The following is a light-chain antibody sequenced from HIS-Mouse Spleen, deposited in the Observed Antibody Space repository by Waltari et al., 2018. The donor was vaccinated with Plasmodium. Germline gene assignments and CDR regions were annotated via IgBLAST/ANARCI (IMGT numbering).Light chain of an antibody. Sequence: SYELTQPPSESVSPGQTARITCSGDASPKKYAYWYQQKSGQAPVLVIYEDSKRPSGIPERFSGSSSGTMATLTISGAQVEEEADYYCYSTDSSGNHRVFGGGTKLTVL. CDR3: YSTDSSGNHRV. CDR1: ASPKKY. V-gene: IGLV3-10*01. J-gene: IGLJ3*02. CDR2: EDS.